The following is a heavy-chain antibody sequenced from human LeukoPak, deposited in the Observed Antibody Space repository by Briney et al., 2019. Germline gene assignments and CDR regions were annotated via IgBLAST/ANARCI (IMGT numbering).Heavy chain of an antibody. CDR2: INHSGST. D-gene: IGHD3-22*01. V-gene: IGHV4-34*01. CDR3: ARGLHANYYDSSGRTWNVAFDI. J-gene: IGHJ3*02. CDR1: GGSFSGYY. Sequence: SETLSLTCAVYGGSFSGYYWSWIRQPPGKGLEWIGEINHSGSTNYNPSLKSRVTISVDTSKNQFSLKLSSVTAADTAVYYCARGLHANYYDSSGRTWNVAFDIWGQGTMVTVSS.